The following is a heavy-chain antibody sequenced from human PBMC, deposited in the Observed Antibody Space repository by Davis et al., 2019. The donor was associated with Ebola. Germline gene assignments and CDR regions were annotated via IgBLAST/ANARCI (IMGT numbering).Heavy chain of an antibody. D-gene: IGHD2-15*01. V-gene: IGHV3-21*01. CDR3: ARFKFRGGSGLDY. Sequence: GESLKISCAASGFTFSSYNMNWVRQAPGKGLEWVSSISSSSSYIYYADSVKGRFTISRDNAKNSLYLQVNSLRAEDTAVYYCARFKFRGGSGLDYWGQGILVTVSS. CDR2: ISSSSSYI. CDR1: GFTFSSYN. J-gene: IGHJ4*02.